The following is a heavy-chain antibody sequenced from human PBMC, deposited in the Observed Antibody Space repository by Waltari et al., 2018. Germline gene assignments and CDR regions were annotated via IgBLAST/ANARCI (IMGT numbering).Heavy chain of an antibody. CDR2: IYHSGST. CDR3: ARDMAGSRGKGGDYGEFDY. J-gene: IGHJ4*02. V-gene: IGHV4-38-2*02. Sequence: QVQLQESGPGLVKPSETLSLTCAVSGYSISRGYYWGWIRQPPGKGLEWIGSIYHSGSTYYNPSLKRRVTISVDTSKNQFSLKLSSVTAADTAVYYGARDMAGSRGKGGDYGEFDYWGQGTLVTVSS. CDR1: GYSISRGYY. D-gene: IGHD4-17*01.